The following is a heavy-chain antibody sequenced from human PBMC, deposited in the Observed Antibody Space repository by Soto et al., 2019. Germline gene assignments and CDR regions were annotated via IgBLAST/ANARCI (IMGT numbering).Heavy chain of an antibody. CDR2: ISYDGSNK. D-gene: IGHD3-22*01. V-gene: IGHV3-30*03. CDR1: GFTFSSYG. Sequence: SLRLSCAASGFTFSSYGMHWVRQAPGKGLEWVAVISYDGSNKYYADSVKGRFTISRDNSKNTLYLQMNSLRAEDTAVYYCARSYYDSSGYYHPLYNWFDPWGQGTLVTVSS. J-gene: IGHJ5*02. CDR3: ARSYYDSSGYYHPLYNWFDP.